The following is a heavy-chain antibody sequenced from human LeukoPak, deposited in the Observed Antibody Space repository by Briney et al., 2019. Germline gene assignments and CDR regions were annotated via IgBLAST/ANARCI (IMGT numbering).Heavy chain of an antibody. D-gene: IGHD3-22*01. V-gene: IGHV3-11*05. CDR3: AREDVVNYYDSSGYPNFDY. CDR2: ISSSSSYT. Sequence: PGGSLRLSCAASGFTFSDYYMSWIRQAPGKGLEWVSYISSSSSYTNYADSVKGRFTISRDNAKNSLYLQMSSLRAEDTAVYYCAREDVVNYYDSSGYPNFDYWGQGTLVTVSS. CDR1: GFTFSDYY. J-gene: IGHJ4*02.